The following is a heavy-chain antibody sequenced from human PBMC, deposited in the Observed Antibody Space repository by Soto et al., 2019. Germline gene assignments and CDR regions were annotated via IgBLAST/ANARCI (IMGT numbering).Heavy chain of an antibody. D-gene: IGHD6-13*01. CDR2: ISYDGSNK. V-gene: IGHV3-30-3*01. CDR3: ARDQWFTGIAAVSYYYYYGMDV. Sequence: GGSLRLSCAASGFTFSSYAMHWVRQAPGKGLEWVAVISYDGSNKYYADSVKGRFTISRDNSKNTLYLQMNSLRAEDTAVYYCARDQWFTGIAAVSYYYYYGMDVWGQGTTVTVSS. CDR1: GFTFSSYA. J-gene: IGHJ6*02.